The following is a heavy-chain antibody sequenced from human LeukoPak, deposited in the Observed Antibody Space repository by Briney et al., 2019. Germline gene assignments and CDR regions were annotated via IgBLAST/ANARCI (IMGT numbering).Heavy chain of an antibody. CDR2: IKTDGSEK. D-gene: IGHD4-17*01. CDR3: ARVGYSDESIDY. CDR1: GFIFIRYR. Sequence: GGALRLSCQASGFIFIRYRCTWVGQPPGKGRDGVANIKTDGSEKKYVDSVKGRFTISRDNAKNSLYLQMSSLRAEDTAVYYCARVGYSDESIDYWGQGTLVTVSS. V-gene: IGHV3-7*05. J-gene: IGHJ4*02.